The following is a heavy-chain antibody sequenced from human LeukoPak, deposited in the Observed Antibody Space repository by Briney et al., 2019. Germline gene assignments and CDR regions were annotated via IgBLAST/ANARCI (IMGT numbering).Heavy chain of an antibody. V-gene: IGHV3-20*04. D-gene: IGHD1-26*01. CDR1: GFKFDDHG. CDR3: AKDRSFIGLDI. J-gene: IGHJ3*02. Sequence: GGSLRLSCAASGFKFDDHGMSWVRQVPGKGLEWVSGLNWNGGRTGYADSVKGRFTISRDNAKNSLYLQMNSLRAEDTDFYYCAKDRSFIGLDIWGQGTMVIVSS. CDR2: LNWNGGRT.